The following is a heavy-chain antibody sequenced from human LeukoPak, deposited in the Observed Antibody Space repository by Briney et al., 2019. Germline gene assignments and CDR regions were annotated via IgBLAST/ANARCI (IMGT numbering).Heavy chain of an antibody. V-gene: IGHV3-30*18. D-gene: IGHD2-15*01. CDR2: ISYDGSNK. CDR3: AKRVTDCSGSGCFSPGED. CDR1: GFTFSSYG. J-gene: IGHJ4*02. Sequence: PGRSLRLSCAASGFTFSSYGMHWVRQAPGKGLEWVAVISYDGSNKYYADSVKGRFTISRDNSKNTLYLQMNSLRAEDTAVYYCAKRVTDCSGSGCFSPGEDWGQGTRVTVSS.